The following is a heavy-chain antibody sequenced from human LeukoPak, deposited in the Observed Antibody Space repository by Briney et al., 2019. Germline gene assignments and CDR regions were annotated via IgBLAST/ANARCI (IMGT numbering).Heavy chain of an antibody. D-gene: IGHD6-13*01. V-gene: IGHV1-18*01. CDR1: GYTFTSYG. Sequence: ASVKVSCKASGYTFTSYGISWVRQAPGQGLEWMGRISAYNGNTNYAQKLQGRVTMTTDTSTSTAYMELRSLRSDDTAVYYCARDSSVAAAGNFDYWGQGTLVTVSS. J-gene: IGHJ4*02. CDR3: ARDSSVAAAGNFDY. CDR2: ISAYNGNT.